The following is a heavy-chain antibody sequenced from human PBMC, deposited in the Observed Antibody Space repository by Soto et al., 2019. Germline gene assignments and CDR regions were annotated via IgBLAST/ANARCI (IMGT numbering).Heavy chain of an antibody. CDR3: ARVERAYSKAWVGELFYYFDY. CDR1: GGSISIGGYY. J-gene: IGHJ4*02. Sequence: SDTLSLTCTVSGGSISIGGYYWSWILHHPGNGLEWIGYIYYSGSTYYNPSLKSRVTISVDTSKNQFSLKLSSVTAADTAVYYCARVERAYSKAWVGELFYYFDYWGQGTLVTVSS. V-gene: IGHV4-31*03. CDR2: IYYSGST. D-gene: IGHD3-10*01.